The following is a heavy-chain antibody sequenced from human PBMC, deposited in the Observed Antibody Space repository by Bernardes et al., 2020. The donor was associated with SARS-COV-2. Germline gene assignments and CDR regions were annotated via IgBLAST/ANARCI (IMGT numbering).Heavy chain of an antibody. V-gene: IGHV3-30*18. D-gene: IGHD2-2*01. CDR3: AKLRSVLWIHPYYNAMDA. Sequence: GGSLRLSCEASGFTFNNFGMHWVRQAPGKGLEWVAAISYDGSRQHYADSVKGRFTISRDSSKNTVYLQMNTLRPEDTAVYYCAKLRSVLWIHPYYNAMDAWGQGTTVTVSS. CDR1: GFTFNNFG. J-gene: IGHJ6*02. CDR2: ISYDGSRQ.